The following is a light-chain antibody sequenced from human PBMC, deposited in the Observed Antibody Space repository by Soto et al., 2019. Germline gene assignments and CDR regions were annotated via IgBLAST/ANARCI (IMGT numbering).Light chain of an antibody. Sequence: NFMLTQPHSVSDSPGKTVTISCTRSSGSIATNYVQWYQQRPGSVPTTVIYEDHQRPAGVPDRFSGSIDSSSNSASLTISGLTTEDEADYYCQSYDSANQVYGGGTKLTVL. CDR3: QSYDSANQV. V-gene: IGLV6-57*04. CDR1: SGSIATNY. J-gene: IGLJ3*02. CDR2: EDH.